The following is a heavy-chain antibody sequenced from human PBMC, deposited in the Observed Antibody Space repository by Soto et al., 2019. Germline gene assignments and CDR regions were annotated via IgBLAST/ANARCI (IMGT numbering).Heavy chain of an antibody. CDR2: TYYRSKWYN. CDR3: ARRGLAVAGFDP. V-gene: IGHV6-1*01. Sequence: PWQTLSLTCAISGDSASSNSAAWKWIRQSPSRGLEWLGRTYYRSKWYNDYAVSVKSRITINPDTSKNQYSLQLNSVTPEDAAVYYCARRGLAVAGFDPWGQGTLVTVSS. D-gene: IGHD6-19*01. J-gene: IGHJ5*02. CDR1: GDSASSNSAA.